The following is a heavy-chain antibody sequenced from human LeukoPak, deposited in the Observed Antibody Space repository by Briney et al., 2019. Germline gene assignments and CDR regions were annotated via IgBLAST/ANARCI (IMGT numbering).Heavy chain of an antibody. CDR2: IKTKTDGGTT. CDR1: GFTFATSW. CDR3: GTGSAFDF. D-gene: IGHD1-14*01. V-gene: IGHV3-15*01. Sequence: GGSLRLSCTVSGFTFATSWMNWVRQAPGKGLKWVGRIKTKTDGGTTDYAAPVKGRFTISRDDSKNTLYLQMNSLKTEDTAVYYCGTGSAFDFWGRGTMVTVSS. J-gene: IGHJ3*01.